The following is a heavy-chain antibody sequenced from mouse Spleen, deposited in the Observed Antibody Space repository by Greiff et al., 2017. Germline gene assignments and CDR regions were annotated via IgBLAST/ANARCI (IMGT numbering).Heavy chain of an antibody. CDR2: IYPRSGNT. D-gene: IGHD1-1*01. CDR1: GYTFTSYG. CDR3: ARDYGSSLRNYAMDY. Sequence: VQLQQSGAELARPGASVKLSCKASGYTFTSYGISWVKQRTGQGLEWIGEIYPRSGNTYYNEKFKGKATLTADKSSSTAYMELRSLTSEDSAVYFCARDYGSSLRNYAMDYWGQGTSVTVSS. J-gene: IGHJ4*01. V-gene: IGHV1-81*01.